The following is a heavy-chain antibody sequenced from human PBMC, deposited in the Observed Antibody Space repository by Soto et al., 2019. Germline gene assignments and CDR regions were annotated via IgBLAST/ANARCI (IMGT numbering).Heavy chain of an antibody. Sequence: ASVKVSCKASGYTFTTYYMHWVRQAPGQGLEWMGIINPSGGITNYAQRFQGRVTMTRDTSTSTGYMELSSLRSDDTAVYYCARGPAADGDDFDYRGLGTPVPISS. D-gene: IGHD4-17*01. CDR2: INPSGGIT. CDR3: ARGPAADGDDFDY. CDR1: GYTFTTYY. V-gene: IGHV1-46*01. J-gene: IGHJ4*02.